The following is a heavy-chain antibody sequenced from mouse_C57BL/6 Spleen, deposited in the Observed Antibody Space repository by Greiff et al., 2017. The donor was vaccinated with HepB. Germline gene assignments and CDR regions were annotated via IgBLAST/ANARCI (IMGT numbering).Heavy chain of an antibody. CDR1: GYTFTDYY. CDR2: IYPYNGGT. CDR3: ARDGELGFAY. Sequence: EVQLQQSGPVLVKPGSSVKLSCKASGYTFTDYYMNWVKQSHGKSLEWIGVIYPYNGGTSYNQKFKGKATLTVDKSSSTASMERNSLTSADSAVYYYARDGELGFAYWGQGTLVTVSA. V-gene: IGHV1-19*01. D-gene: IGHD3-3*01. J-gene: IGHJ3*01.